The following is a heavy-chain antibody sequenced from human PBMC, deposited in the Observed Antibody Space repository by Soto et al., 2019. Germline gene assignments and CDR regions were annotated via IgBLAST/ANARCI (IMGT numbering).Heavy chain of an antibody. V-gene: IGHV4-59*08. D-gene: IGHD2-15*01. J-gene: IGHJ4*02. CDR3: ARIGLVIAGSYYFDY. CDR2: ISYSGST. Sequence: SETLSLTCSVSGRSISSYYWSWIRQPPGKGLEWIGYISYSGSTNCNPSLKGRVTTSGDTSKNQISLKLSSVTAADTAVYYCARIGLVIAGSYYFDYWGQGTLVTVSS. CDR1: GRSISSYY.